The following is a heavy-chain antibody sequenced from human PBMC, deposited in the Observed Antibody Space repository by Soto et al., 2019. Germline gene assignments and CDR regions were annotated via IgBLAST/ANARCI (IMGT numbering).Heavy chain of an antibody. CDR3: ASGDYVIGAIDY. CDR1: GGSISSGGYY. D-gene: IGHD4-17*01. Sequence: QVQLQESGPGLVKPSQTLSLTCTVSGGSISSGGYYWSWIRQHPGKGLEWIGYIYYSGSTYYNPSLKIRVTIPVDTSKNQFSLKLSSVTAADTAVYYCASGDYVIGAIDYWGQGTLVTVSS. J-gene: IGHJ4*02. V-gene: IGHV4-31*03. CDR2: IYYSGST.